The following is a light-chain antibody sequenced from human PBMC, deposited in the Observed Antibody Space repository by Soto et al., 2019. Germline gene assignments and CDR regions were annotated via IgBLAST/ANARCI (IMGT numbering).Light chain of an antibody. CDR1: QSVSSN. V-gene: IGKV3-15*01. Sequence: EIVMTQSPATLSVSPGERATLSCRASQSVSSNLAWYQQKPGQAPRLLIYGASTRATGIPARFSGSGSGTEFTLTISSLQSEDFAVYYCQQYNKWPWTFGQATKVDIK. CDR2: GAS. J-gene: IGKJ1*01. CDR3: QQYNKWPWT.